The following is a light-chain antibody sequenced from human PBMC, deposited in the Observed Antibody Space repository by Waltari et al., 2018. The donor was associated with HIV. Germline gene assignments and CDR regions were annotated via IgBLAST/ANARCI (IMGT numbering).Light chain of an antibody. CDR3: QQYYITPQT. CDR1: QSVSYTSNNKNY. CDR2: WAS. Sequence: DIVMTQSPDSLAVSLGERATINCKSSQSVSYTSNNKNYLAWYQQKPGQPPTLLIYWASTRESGVPDRFSGSGSGTDFTLTISSLQAEDVAVYYCQQYYITPQTFGQGTKVEIK. V-gene: IGKV4-1*01. J-gene: IGKJ1*01.